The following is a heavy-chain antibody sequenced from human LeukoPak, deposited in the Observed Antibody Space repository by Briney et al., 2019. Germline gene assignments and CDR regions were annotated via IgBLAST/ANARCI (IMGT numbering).Heavy chain of an antibody. V-gene: IGHV3-7*01. CDR3: ARIDDYGDYVDY. J-gene: IGHJ4*02. CDR1: GFTFSSYW. D-gene: IGHD4-17*01. Sequence: GGSLRLSCAASGFTFSSYWMNWARQAPGKGLEWVASINHNGNVNYYVDSVKGRFTISRDNAKNSLYLQMNSLRAEDTAVYYCARIDDYGDYVDYWGQGTLVTVSS. CDR2: INHNGNVN.